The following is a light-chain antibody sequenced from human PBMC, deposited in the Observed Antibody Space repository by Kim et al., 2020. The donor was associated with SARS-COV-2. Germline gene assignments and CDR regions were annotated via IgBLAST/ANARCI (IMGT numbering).Light chain of an antibody. J-gene: IGLJ1*01. CDR2: DDS. V-gene: IGLV3-21*03. Sequence: APGKASTITCGGNNIGSKSVQGYQQKPGQAQVVVIKDDSDRPSGIPERFSGSNSGNTATLTISRGEAGDEADYYCQVWDTPSDHFVFGAGTKVTVL. CDR3: QVWDTPSDHFV. CDR1: NIGSKS.